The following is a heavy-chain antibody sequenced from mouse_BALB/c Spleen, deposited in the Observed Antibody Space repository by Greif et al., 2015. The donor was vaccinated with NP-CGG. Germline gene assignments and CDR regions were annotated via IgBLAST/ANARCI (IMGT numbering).Heavy chain of an antibody. D-gene: IGHD2-1*01. V-gene: IGHV5-12*02. J-gene: IGHJ2*01. CDR1: GFTFSDYY. CDR2: ISNGGGST. Sequence: DVMLVESGGGLVQPGGSLKLSCATSGFTFSDYYMYWVRQTPEKRLEWVAYISNGGGSTYYPDTVKGRFTISRDNAKNTLYLQMSRLKSEDAAMYYCARFYGNYVGYFDYWGQGTTLTVSS. CDR3: ARFYGNYVGYFDY.